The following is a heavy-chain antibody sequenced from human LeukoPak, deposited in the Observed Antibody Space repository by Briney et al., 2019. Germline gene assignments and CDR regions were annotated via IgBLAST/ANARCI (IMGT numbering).Heavy chain of an antibody. Sequence: PSETLSLTCTVSGGSISSYYWSWIRQPAGKGLEWIGRIYASGSTNYNPSLKSRVTVSVDTSKNQFSLKLSSVTAADTAVYYCARSNVPCNWFDPWGQGTLVTVSS. D-gene: IGHD4/OR15-4a*01. CDR1: GGSISSYY. J-gene: IGHJ5*02. CDR3: ARSNVPCNWFDP. CDR2: IYASGST. V-gene: IGHV4-4*07.